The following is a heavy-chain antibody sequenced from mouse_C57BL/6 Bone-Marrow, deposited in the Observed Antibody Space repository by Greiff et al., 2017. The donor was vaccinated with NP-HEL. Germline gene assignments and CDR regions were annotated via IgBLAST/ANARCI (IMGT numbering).Heavy chain of an antibody. CDR3: ARSDDDYPYDYDD. Sequence: QVQLKESGPGLVQPSPSLSITCTVSGFSLTSYGVHWVRQSPGKGLEWLGVIWSGGSTDYNAAFISRLSISKENSNSQVFFKMNSLQADDTAIYYCARSDDDYPYDYDDWGQGTTLTVSS. V-gene: IGHV2-2*01. J-gene: IGHJ2*01. CDR2: IWSGGST. CDR1: GFSLTSYG. D-gene: IGHD2-3*01.